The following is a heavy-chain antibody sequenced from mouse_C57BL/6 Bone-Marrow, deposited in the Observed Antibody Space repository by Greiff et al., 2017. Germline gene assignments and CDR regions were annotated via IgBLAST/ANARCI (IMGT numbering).Heavy chain of an antibody. CDR2: IDPENGDT. CDR1: GFNIKDDY. V-gene: IGHV14-4*01. J-gene: IGHJ2*01. CDR3: TSSPADFDY. Sequence: VQLQESGAELVRPGASVKLSCTASGFNIKDDYMHWVKQRPEQGLEWIGWIDPENGDTEYASKFQGKATIPADTSSTTAYLQLSSLTSEDTAVYYCTSSPADFDYWGQGTTLTVSA. D-gene: IGHD1-1*01.